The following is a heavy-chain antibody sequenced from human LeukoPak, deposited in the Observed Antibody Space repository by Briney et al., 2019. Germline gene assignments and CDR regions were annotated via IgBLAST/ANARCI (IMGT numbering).Heavy chain of an antibody. J-gene: IGHJ4*02. Sequence: GGSLRLSCAASGFTFSSYGMHWVRQAPGKGLEWVAVISYDGSNKYYADSVKGRFTISRDNSKNTLYLQMNSLRAEDTAVYYCAKGEWLRSRRSYFDSWGQGTLVTVSS. D-gene: IGHD5-12*01. CDR1: GFTFSSYG. CDR3: AKGEWLRSRRSYFDS. V-gene: IGHV3-30*18. CDR2: ISYDGSNK.